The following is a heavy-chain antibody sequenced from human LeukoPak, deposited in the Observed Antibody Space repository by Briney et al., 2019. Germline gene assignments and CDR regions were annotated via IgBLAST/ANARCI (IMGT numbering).Heavy chain of an antibody. D-gene: IGHD2-2*01. CDR1: GGSFNDYY. V-gene: IGHV4-34*01. J-gene: IGHJ4*02. CDR3: ARRVIVVVPAANTTFDS. CDR2: INHRGSA. Sequence: SETLSLICAVYGGSFNDYYWSLIRQPPGKGLEWIGDINHRGSANYNPSLKSRVPMSVDTSKNQFSLRLTSVTAADTAVYYCARRVIVVVPAANTTFDSWGQGTLVTVSS.